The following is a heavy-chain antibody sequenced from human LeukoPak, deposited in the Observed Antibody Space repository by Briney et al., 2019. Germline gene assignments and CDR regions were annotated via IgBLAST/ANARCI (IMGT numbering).Heavy chain of an antibody. V-gene: IGHV4-39*07. Sequence: SETLSLTCTVSGGSISSSSYYWGWIRQPPGKGLEWIGSIYYSGSTYYNPSLKSRVTISGDTSKNQFSLKLSSVTAADTAVYYCARVSGSGSYYMYYYYYMDVWGKGTTVTVSS. CDR2: IYYSGST. J-gene: IGHJ6*03. CDR3: ARVSGSGSYYMYYYYYMDV. D-gene: IGHD3-10*01. CDR1: GGSISSSSYY.